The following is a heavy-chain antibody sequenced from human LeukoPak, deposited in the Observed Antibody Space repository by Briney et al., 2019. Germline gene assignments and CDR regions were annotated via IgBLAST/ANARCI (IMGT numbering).Heavy chain of an antibody. CDR1: GPNVRSSY. Sequence: GGSLRLFCGASGPNVRSSYMSWVRQAPGKGLELVSVIYSGERTYYADSVKGRFTISRDTSKNTLYLQMNNLRADDTAMYYCTRDLTGTTWSENDYWGQGTLVTISS. V-gene: IGHV3-53*01. J-gene: IGHJ4*02. CDR2: IYSGERT. D-gene: IGHD6-13*01. CDR3: TRDLTGTTWSENDY.